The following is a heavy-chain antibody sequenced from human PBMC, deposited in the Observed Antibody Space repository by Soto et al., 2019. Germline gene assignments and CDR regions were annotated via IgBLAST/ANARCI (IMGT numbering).Heavy chain of an antibody. Sequence: QGQLVQSGAEVRKPGSSVKVSCKVSGGTFSNDVINWVRQVPGQGLEWMAKINPILGITNSAQKFQCRVTISADKSTNTAYLELTGLGSRDTAVYYCARGLAVADYYGMEVWGQGTRVTVSS. CDR1: GGTFSNDV. CDR3: ARGLAVADYYGMEV. CDR2: INPILGIT. V-gene: IGHV1-69*04. D-gene: IGHD6-19*01. J-gene: IGHJ6*02.